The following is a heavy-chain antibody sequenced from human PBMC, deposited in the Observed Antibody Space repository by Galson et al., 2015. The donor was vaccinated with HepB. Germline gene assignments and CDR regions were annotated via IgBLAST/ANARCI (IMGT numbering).Heavy chain of an antibody. D-gene: IGHD6-6*01. CDR2: TSHSGGIT. V-gene: IGHV3-23*01. CDR1: GFTFSSYA. Sequence: SLRLSCAASGFTFSSYAMSWVRQAPGKGLEWVSATSHSGGITYYADSVKGRFTISRDNSKNTLYLQMNSLRAEDTALYYCARDRGAYVSSSFDYWGQGTLVTVSS. CDR3: ARDRGAYVSSSFDY. J-gene: IGHJ4*02.